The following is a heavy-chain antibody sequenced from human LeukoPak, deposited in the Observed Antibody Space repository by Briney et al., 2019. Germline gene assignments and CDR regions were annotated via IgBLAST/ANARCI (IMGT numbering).Heavy chain of an antibody. J-gene: IGHJ5*02. D-gene: IGHD6-19*01. V-gene: IGHV4-39*06. CDR3: ARDAPGYSSS. CDR1: GDSIRRSTHY. Sequence: SETLSLTCTVSGDSIRRSTHYGGWIRQSPEKGLEWIGTIYDSGATYYNPSFQSRVTISVDTSKSQFHLKMQSVTAADTAVYYCARDAPGYSSSWGQGTLVTASS. CDR2: IYDSGAT.